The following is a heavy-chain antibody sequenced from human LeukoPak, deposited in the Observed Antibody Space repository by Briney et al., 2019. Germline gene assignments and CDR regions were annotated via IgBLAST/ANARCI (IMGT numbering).Heavy chain of an antibody. Sequence: GASVKVSCKASGYIFTNYGINWVRQAPGQGREWMGWISAYNGNTKYTQKLQDRVTMTTDTSTSTAYMELKTLSSDDTAVYFCARAGYSRFVDDLDYWGQGTLVTVSS. D-gene: IGHD6-13*01. CDR2: ISAYNGNT. CDR3: ARAGYSRFVDDLDY. V-gene: IGHV1-18*01. CDR1: GYIFTNYG. J-gene: IGHJ4*02.